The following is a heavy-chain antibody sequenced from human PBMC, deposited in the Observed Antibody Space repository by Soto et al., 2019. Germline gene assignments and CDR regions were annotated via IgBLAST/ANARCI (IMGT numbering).Heavy chain of an antibody. D-gene: IGHD1-26*01. V-gene: IGHV1-8*01. CDR2: MNPSSGYT. CDR3: ARFVRHQLPTIDY. J-gene: IGHJ4*02. Sequence: GASVKVSCKASGYTFTDYDINWVRQASGQGLEWMGWMNPSSGYTGYAQKFQGRVTMTWDTSISTAYMELSSLTSADTAVYYCARFVRHQLPTIDYWGQGALVTV. CDR1: GYTFTDYD.